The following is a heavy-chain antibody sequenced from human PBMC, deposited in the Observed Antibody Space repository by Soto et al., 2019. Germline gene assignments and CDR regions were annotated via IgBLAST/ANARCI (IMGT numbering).Heavy chain of an antibody. CDR3: AREYCSSTSCTGFDI. V-gene: IGHV1-69*04. J-gene: IGHJ3*02. CDR2: TIPILGIA. CDR1: GGTFSSYT. Sequence: SVKVSCKASGGTFSSYTISWVRQAPGQGLEWMGRTIPILGIANYAQKFQGRVTITADKSTSTAYMELSSLRSEDTAVYYCAREYCSSTSCTGFDIWGQGTMVTVSS. D-gene: IGHD2-2*01.